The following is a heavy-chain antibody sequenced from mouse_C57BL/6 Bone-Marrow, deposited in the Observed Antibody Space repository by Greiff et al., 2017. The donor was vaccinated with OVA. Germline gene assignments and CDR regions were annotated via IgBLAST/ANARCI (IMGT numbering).Heavy chain of an antibody. Sequence: QVQLQQPGAELVMPGASVKLSCKASGYTFTSYWMHWVKQRPGQGLEWIGEIDPSDSYTNYNQKFKGKSTLTVDKSSSTAYMELRSLTSEDSAVYFCARGKIYYDYNGGYFDVWGTGTTVTVSS. J-gene: IGHJ1*03. CDR2: IDPSDSYT. CDR1: GYTFTSYW. V-gene: IGHV1-69*01. D-gene: IGHD2-4*01. CDR3: ARGKIYYDYNGGYFDV.